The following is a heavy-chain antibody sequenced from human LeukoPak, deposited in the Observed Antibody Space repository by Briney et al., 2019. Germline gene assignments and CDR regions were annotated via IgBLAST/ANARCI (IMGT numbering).Heavy chain of an antibody. J-gene: IGHJ4*02. D-gene: IGHD2-2*01. Sequence: PGGSLRLSCAASGFTFSSYGMSWVCQAPGKGLEWVSAISGSGGSTYYADSVKGRFTISRDNSKNTLYLQMNSLRAEDTAVYYCAKDRIGYCSSTSCPIDYWGQGTLVTVSS. V-gene: IGHV3-23*01. CDR1: GFTFSSYG. CDR2: ISGSGGST. CDR3: AKDRIGYCSSTSCPIDY.